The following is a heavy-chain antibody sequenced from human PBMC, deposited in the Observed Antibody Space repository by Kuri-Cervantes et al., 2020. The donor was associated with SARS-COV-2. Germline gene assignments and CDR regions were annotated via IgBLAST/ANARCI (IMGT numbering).Heavy chain of an antibody. CDR2: IKQDGSEK. Sequence: ETLSLTCAASGFTFSRYAMHWVRQAPGKGLEWVANIKQDGSEKYYVDSVKGRFTISRDNAKNTLYLQMNSLRTEDTAVYYCAEGHSGTWGQGTLVTVSS. CDR3: AEGHSGT. V-gene: IGHV3-7*02. D-gene: IGHD1-26*01. CDR1: GFTFSRYA. J-gene: IGHJ5*02.